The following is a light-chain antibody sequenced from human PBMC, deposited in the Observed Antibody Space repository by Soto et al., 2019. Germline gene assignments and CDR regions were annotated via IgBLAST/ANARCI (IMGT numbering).Light chain of an antibody. CDR1: GSDVGDYDF. J-gene: IGLJ1*01. Sequence: QSALTQPRSVSGSPGQSVTISCTGTGSDVGDYDFVSWYQQYPGEAPRVMIYDVTKRPSGVPDRFSASKSGNTASLTISGLQAEDEADYYCSSYTGSSTLEVFGSGTKVTVL. V-gene: IGLV2-11*01. CDR3: SSYTGSSTLEV. CDR2: DVT.